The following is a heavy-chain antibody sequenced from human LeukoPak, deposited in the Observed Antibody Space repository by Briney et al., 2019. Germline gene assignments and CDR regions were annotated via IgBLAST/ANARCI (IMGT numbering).Heavy chain of an antibody. Sequence: SETLSLTCAVYGGSFSGYYWSWIRQPPGKGLEWIGEINHSVSTNYNPSLKSRVTISVDTSKNQFSLKLSSVTAADTAVYYCARAPDYDFWSGYYLYYYGMDVWGQGTTVTVSS. CDR1: GGSFSGYY. CDR3: ARAPDYDFWSGYYLYYYGMDV. D-gene: IGHD3-3*01. V-gene: IGHV4-34*01. CDR2: INHSVST. J-gene: IGHJ6*02.